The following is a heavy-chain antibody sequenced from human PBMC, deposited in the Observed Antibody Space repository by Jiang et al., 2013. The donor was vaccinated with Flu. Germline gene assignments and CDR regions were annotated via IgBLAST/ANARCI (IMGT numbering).Heavy chain of an antibody. Sequence: YGISWVRQAPGQGLEWMGWISAYNGNTNYAQKLQGRVTMTTDTSTSTAYMELRSLRSDDTAVYYCARVAAARGDAFDIWGQGTMVTVSS. CDR2: ISAYNGNT. J-gene: IGHJ3*02. CDR1: YG. V-gene: IGHV1-18*01. D-gene: IGHD6-13*01. CDR3: ARVAAARGDAFDI.